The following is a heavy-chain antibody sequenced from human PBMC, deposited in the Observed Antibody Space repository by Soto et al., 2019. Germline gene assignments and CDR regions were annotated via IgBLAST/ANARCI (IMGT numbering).Heavy chain of an antibody. CDR1: GGSFNRNT. CDR2: IIPIFGTA. V-gene: IGHV1-69*01. Sequence: QVQLVQSGAEVRKPGSSVRVSCKASGGSFNRNTISWVRQAPGQGLEGMGGIIPIFGTANHAQKFQGRVTIIADESTSTVYMELSSLRSDDTAIYYCARGWGYDSTDYYYAYWGQGTLVIVSS. D-gene: IGHD3-22*01. J-gene: IGHJ4*02. CDR3: ARGWGYDSTDYYYAY.